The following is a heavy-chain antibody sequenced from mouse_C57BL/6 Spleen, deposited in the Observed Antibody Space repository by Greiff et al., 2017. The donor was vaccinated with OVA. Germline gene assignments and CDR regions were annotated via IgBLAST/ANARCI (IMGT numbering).Heavy chain of an antibody. Sequence: EVQLVESGGGLVQPKGSLKLSCAASGFSFNTYAMNWVRQAPGKGLEWVARIRSKSNNYATYYADSVKDRFTISRDDSESMLYLQMNNLKTEDTAMYYCVRGYYGSWDYAMDDWGQGTSVTVSS. J-gene: IGHJ4*01. CDR3: VRGYYGSWDYAMDD. CDR2: IRSKSNNYAT. V-gene: IGHV10-1*01. D-gene: IGHD1-1*01. CDR1: GFSFNTYA.